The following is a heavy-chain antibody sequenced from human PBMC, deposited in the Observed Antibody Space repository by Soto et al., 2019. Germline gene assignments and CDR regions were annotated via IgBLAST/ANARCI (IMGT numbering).Heavy chain of an antibody. D-gene: IGHD5-12*01. CDR2: INPNGGVT. J-gene: IGHJ6*03. CDR3: ARESGGATATLDYYYFYMDV. Sequence: ASVKVSCKSTGDSFNDYYIHWVRQAPGQGLEWMGWINPNGGVTKYAEKFQGWVSMTRDTSIRTVYMQLSRLRSDDTAVYYCARESGGATATLDYYYFYMDVWGTGTTVTVSS. CDR1: GDSFNDYY. V-gene: IGHV1-2*04.